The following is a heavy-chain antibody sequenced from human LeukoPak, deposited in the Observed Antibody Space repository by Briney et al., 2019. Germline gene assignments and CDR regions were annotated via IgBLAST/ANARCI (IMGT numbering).Heavy chain of an antibody. Sequence: GGSLRLSCAASGFTFSAYAMAWVRQAPGKGLEWVSLISGSGGSTYYADSVKGRFTISRDNSKNTLYVEMNSLRAEDTAVYYCAKTQAASGSTGFDYWGQGTLLTVSS. CDR1: GFTFSAYA. CDR3: AKTQAASGSTGFDY. J-gene: IGHJ4*02. CDR2: ISGSGGST. V-gene: IGHV3-23*01. D-gene: IGHD2-15*01.